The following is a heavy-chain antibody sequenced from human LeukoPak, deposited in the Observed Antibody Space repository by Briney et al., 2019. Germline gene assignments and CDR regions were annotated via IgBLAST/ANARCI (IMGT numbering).Heavy chain of an antibody. Sequence: VASVKVSCKASGYTFSGHYMHWVRQAPGQGLEWMGWISPNGADTDYAQRFQGRVTMTRDTSISTAYMELSRLRSDDTAVYYCARAAIAVAGDYHYHYMDVWGKGTTITASS. D-gene: IGHD6-19*01. J-gene: IGHJ6*03. CDR3: ARAAIAVAGDYHYHYMDV. V-gene: IGHV1-2*02. CDR2: ISPNGADT. CDR1: GYTFSGHY.